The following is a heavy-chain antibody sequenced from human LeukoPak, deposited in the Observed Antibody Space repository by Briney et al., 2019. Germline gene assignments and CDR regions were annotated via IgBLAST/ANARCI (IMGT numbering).Heavy chain of an antibody. Sequence: GGSLRLSCAASGFTFSSYAMSWVRQAPGKGLEWVSALSGSGGTTYYADSVKGRFTISRDNSKNTLYLQLDSLRADDTAVYYCAKESENYGDFVWGQGTLVTVSS. CDR2: LSGSGGTT. V-gene: IGHV3-23*01. CDR3: AKESENYGDFV. CDR1: GFTFSSYA. D-gene: IGHD4-17*01. J-gene: IGHJ4*02.